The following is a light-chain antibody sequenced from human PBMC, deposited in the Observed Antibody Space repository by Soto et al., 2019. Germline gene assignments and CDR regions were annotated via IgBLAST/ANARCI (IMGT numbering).Light chain of an antibody. CDR1: QTVNSNF. CDR3: LKYGSSVWT. Sequence: EIVLTQSPGTLSLSRGDRATLSCRASQTVNSNFLSWYQQKPGQAPRLLVYGASSRATGIPDRFSGSGSGTDFTLTISRLEPEDFAVYYCLKYGSSVWTFGQGTKVDIK. J-gene: IGKJ1*01. V-gene: IGKV3-20*01. CDR2: GAS.